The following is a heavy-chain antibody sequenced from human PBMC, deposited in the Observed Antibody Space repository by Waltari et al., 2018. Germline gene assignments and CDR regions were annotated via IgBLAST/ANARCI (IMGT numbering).Heavy chain of an antibody. J-gene: IGHJ1*01. CDR1: GFTFSRYW. CDR2: IKEDGSEK. V-gene: IGHV3-7*03. Sequence: EVQLVESGGGLVQPGGPLRLPCAASGFTFSRYWLSWVRQAQGKGLEWVAKIKEDGSEKYYVDSVKGRFTISRDNAKNSVYLQMNSLRAEDTAVYYCSRSMVHWGQGTLVTVSS. D-gene: IGHD2-8*01. CDR3: SRSMVH.